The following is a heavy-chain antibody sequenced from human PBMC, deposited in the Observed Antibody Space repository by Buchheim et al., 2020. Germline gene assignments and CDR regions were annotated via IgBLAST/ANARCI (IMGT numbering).Heavy chain of an antibody. CDR1: GFTFSSYA. CDR2: IDGNGGSI. V-gene: IGHV3-23*01. D-gene: IGHD2/OR15-2a*01. Sequence: EVQLLESGGGLVEPGGSLRLSCAASGFTFSSYAMAWVRQAPGKGLEWVSSIDGNGGSISYADSVKGRFTISRDNSKNTLFLQMDSLGVEDTAVYFCAMKILGSRPLDSWGQGTL. J-gene: IGHJ4*02. CDR3: AMKILGSRPLDS.